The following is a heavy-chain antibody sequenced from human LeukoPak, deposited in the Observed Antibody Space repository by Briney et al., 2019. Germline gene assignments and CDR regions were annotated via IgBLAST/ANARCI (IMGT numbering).Heavy chain of an antibody. J-gene: IGHJ4*02. D-gene: IGHD4-17*01. Sequence: GASVKVSCKASGGTFSSYAISWVRQAPGQGLEWMGGIIPIFGTANYAQKFQGRVTITADESTSTAYMELSSLRSEDTAVYYCARDPAGDGDLGGYFDYWGQGTLVTVSS. CDR3: ARDPAGDGDLGGYFDY. V-gene: IGHV1-69*13. CDR1: GGTFSSYA. CDR2: IIPIFGTA.